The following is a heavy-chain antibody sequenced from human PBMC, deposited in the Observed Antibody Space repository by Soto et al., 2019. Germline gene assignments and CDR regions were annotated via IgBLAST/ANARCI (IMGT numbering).Heavy chain of an antibody. J-gene: IGHJ4*02. Sequence: EVQLVESGGNVLQPGGSLRLSCAASGFISSSYWMHWVRQAPGKGLVWVSRINRDGSRTHYADSVKGRFAVSRDNAKNTVLLQMNSLRADDTAVYYCARGVNGYYYVDYWGQGTLVTVSS. CDR1: GFISSSYW. D-gene: IGHD2-8*01. V-gene: IGHV3-74*01. CDR2: INRDGSRT. CDR3: ARGVNGYYYVDY.